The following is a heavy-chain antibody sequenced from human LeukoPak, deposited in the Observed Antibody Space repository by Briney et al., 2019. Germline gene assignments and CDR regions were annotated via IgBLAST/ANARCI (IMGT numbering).Heavy chain of an antibody. CDR2: INHRGST. V-gene: IGHV4-34*01. D-gene: IGHD3-22*01. J-gene: IGHJ4*02. Sequence: PSETLSLTCAVYGGSFSGYYWSWIRQPPGKGLEWIGEINHRGSTNHNPSLKSRVTISVDTSKNQFSLKLSSVTAAHTAVYYCAREGYYYDTSGYHYTKYWGQGTLVTVSS. CDR3: AREGYYYDTSGYHYTKY. CDR1: GGSFSGYY.